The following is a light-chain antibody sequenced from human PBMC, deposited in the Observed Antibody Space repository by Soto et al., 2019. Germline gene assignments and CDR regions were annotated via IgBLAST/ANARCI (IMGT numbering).Light chain of an antibody. Sequence: EIVLTQSPGTLSVSLGDRATLSCRASQIISSSYLAWYQQKPGQAPRLLFYGASNRATGIPDRFSGSGSGTDFTLTISRLEPEDFAVYYCQQYGRSPPWTFGQGTRLEIK. V-gene: IGKV3-20*01. CDR1: QIISSSY. J-gene: IGKJ5*01. CDR3: QQYGRSPPWT. CDR2: GAS.